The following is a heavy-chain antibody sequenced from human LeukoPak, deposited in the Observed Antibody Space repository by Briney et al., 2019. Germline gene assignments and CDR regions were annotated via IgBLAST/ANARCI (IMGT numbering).Heavy chain of an antibody. Sequence: PGGSLRLSCAVSGFTFNTYWISWVRQAPEKGLEWVAIIKQDGIVRYSVDSVKGQFTTSRDNAKNSLYLQMNSLRAEDTAVYYFARTRLWPVDYWGQGTLVTVSS. V-gene: IGHV3-7*01. CDR1: GFTFNTYW. J-gene: IGHJ4*02. CDR3: ARTRLWPVDY. CDR2: IKQDGIVR. D-gene: IGHD4/OR15-4a*01.